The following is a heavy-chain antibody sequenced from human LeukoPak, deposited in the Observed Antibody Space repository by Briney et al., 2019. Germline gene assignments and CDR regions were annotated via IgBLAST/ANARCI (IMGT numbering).Heavy chain of an antibody. D-gene: IGHD3-3*01. J-gene: IGHJ3*02. V-gene: IGHV4-4*07. CDR2: IYTSGST. CDR3: ASILRFI. CDR1: GGSISSYY. Sequence: KTSETLSLTCTVSGGSISSYYWSWIRQPAGKGLEYIGRIYTSGSTSYNPSLKSRVTMSIDTSKNQFSLKLTSVTAADTAVYYCASILRFIWGQGTMVTVSS.